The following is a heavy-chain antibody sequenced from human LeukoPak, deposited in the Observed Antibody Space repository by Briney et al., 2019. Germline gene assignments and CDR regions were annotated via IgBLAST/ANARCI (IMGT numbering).Heavy chain of an antibody. CDR1: GFTFRSYD. V-gene: IGHV3-13*01. D-gene: IGHD3-22*01. CDR2: IGTAGEI. J-gene: IGHJ4*02. CDR3: ARDLRRRDYDSSGYYYYFDY. Sequence: HPGGSLRLSCAASGFTFRSYDMHWVRQATGKGLEWVSGIGTAGEIYYPGSVKGRFTISRENAKNSLYLQMNSLRAGDTAVYYCARDLRRRDYDSSGYYYYFDYWGQGTLVTVSS.